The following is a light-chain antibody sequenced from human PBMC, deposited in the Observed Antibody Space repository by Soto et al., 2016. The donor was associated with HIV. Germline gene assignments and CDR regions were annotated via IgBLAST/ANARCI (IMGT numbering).Light chain of an antibody. Sequence: AIQMTQSPSSLSASVGDRVTITCRASQGIANDVGWYQQRPGKAPKVLIFAASTLQSGVPSRFSGSGVWRQISTLTTKRPCTLEEFVDLISCLLGLQSPVPTFG. CDR3: LLGLQSPVPT. V-gene: IGKV1-6*01. CDR1: QGIAND. J-gene: IGKJ2*01. CDR2: AAS.